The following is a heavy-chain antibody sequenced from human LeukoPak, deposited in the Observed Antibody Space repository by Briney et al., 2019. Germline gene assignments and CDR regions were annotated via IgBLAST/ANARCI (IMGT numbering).Heavy chain of an antibody. CDR1: GFTFTNSA. J-gene: IGHJ4*02. Sequence: GGSLRLSCAASGFTFTNSAMSWVRQAPGTGLEWVPSIGGHVHSTYYADSVKGRFTISRDNSKNTLYLQMNSLRAEDTAVYYCAKASVYKYDSSGSAYYLDHWGQGSQVTVSS. CDR2: IGGHVHST. D-gene: IGHD3-22*01. CDR3: AKASVYKYDSSGSAYYLDH. V-gene: IGHV3-23*01.